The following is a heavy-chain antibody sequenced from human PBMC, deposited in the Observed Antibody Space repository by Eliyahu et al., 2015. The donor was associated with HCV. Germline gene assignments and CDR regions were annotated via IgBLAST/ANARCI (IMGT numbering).Heavy chain of an antibody. V-gene: IGHV1-69*04. Sequence: EVKKPGSSVKVSCKASGGTFSSYAISWVRQAPGQGLEWMGRIIPILGIANYAQKFQGRVTITADKSTSTAYMELSSLRSEDTAVYYCAGRYCSSTSCYTGWFDPWGQGTLVTVSS. CDR1: GGTFSSYA. CDR3: AGRYCSSTSCYTGWFDP. D-gene: IGHD2-2*02. CDR2: IIPILGIA. J-gene: IGHJ5*02.